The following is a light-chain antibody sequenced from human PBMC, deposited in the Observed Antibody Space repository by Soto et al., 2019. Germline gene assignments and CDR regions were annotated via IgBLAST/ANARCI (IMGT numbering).Light chain of an antibody. Sequence: EIVLTQSPGTLSLSPGERATLSCRASQSVSSSLLAWFQQKPGQAPRLLIYGASTRATGIPDRFSGSGSGTDFTLTISILEPEDFAVYFCQQYGRSPPITFGQGTRLEIK. CDR2: GAS. CDR3: QQYGRSPPIT. V-gene: IGKV3-20*01. CDR1: QSVSSSL. J-gene: IGKJ5*01.